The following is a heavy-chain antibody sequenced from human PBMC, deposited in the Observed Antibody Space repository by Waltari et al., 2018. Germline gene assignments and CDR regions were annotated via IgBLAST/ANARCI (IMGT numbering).Heavy chain of an antibody. CDR2: IYYSGST. V-gene: IGHV4-59*01. J-gene: IGHJ4*02. CDR3: ARADCTNGVCYPFDY. CDR1: GGSISSYY. Sequence: QVQLQESGPGLVKPSETLSLTCTVSGGSISSYYWRWIRQPPGKGLEWIGYIYYSGSTNYNPSLKSRVTISVDTSKNQFSLKLSSVTAADTAVYYCARADCTNGVCYPFDYWGQGTLVTVSS. D-gene: IGHD2-8*01.